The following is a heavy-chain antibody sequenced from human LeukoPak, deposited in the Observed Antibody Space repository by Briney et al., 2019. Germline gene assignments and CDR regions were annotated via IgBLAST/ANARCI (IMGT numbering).Heavy chain of an antibody. CDR1: GGSFSAYY. J-gene: IGHJ4*02. V-gene: IGHV4-34*01. D-gene: IGHD3-9*01. CDR3: ARGRVNYDILTGLDY. Sequence: SETLSLTCAVYGGSFSAYYWTWIRQPPGKGLEWIGEINHSGSTNYNPSLKSRVTISVDTSKNQFSLKVTSVTAADTAVYYCARGRVNYDILTGLDYWGQGTLVTASS. CDR2: INHSGST.